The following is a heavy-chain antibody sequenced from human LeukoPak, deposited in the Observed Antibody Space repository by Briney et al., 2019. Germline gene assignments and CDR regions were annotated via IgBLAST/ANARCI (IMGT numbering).Heavy chain of an antibody. CDR2: ISYDGSNK. J-gene: IGHJ3*02. Sequence: GGSLRLSCAASGFTFSSYEMNWVRQAPGKGLEWVAVISYDGSNKYYADSVKGRFTISRDNSKNTLYLQMNSLRAEDTAVYYCARSTVHAFDIWGQGTMVTVSS. D-gene: IGHD2-2*01. CDR1: GFTFSSYE. V-gene: IGHV3-30*04. CDR3: ARSTVHAFDI.